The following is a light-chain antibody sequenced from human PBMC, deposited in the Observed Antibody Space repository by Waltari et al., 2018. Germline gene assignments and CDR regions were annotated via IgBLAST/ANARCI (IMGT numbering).Light chain of an antibody. CDR2: AAS. CDR1: QSISSY. V-gene: IGKV1-39*01. J-gene: IGKJ4*01. Sequence: IQMTQSPSYLSASVGVRVTITCRASQSISSYLNWYQQKPGKAPKLLIYAASSLQSGVPSRFSGSGSGTDFTLTISSLQPEDFATYYCQQSYSTPDTFGGGTKVEIK. CDR3: QQSYSTPDT.